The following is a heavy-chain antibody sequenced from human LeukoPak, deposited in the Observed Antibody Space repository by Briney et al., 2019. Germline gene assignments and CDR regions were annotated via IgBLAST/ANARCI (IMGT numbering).Heavy chain of an antibody. J-gene: IGHJ5*02. CDR3: ARDLLGYCSSTSCPNWFDP. Sequence: ASVKVSCKASGYTFTSYSINWVRQAPGQGLEWMGWINPNSGGTNYAQKFQGRVTMTRDTSISTAYMELSRLRSDDTAVYYCARDLLGYCSSTSCPNWFDPWGQGTLVTVSS. D-gene: IGHD2-2*01. V-gene: IGHV1-2*02. CDR2: INPNSGGT. CDR1: GYTFTSYS.